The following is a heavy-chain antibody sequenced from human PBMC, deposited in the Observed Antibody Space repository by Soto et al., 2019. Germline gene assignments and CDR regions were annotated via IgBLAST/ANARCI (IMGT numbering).Heavy chain of an antibody. V-gene: IGHV1-3*01. CDR1: GYTFTSYA. J-gene: IGHJ2*01. Sequence: GASVKVSCKASGYTFTSYAMHWVREAPGQRLEWMGWINAGNGNTKYSQKFQGRVTITRDTSASTAYMELSSLRSEDTAVYYCARDRIGYCSGGSCYTNWYFDLWGRGTLVTVSS. D-gene: IGHD2-15*01. CDR2: INAGNGNT. CDR3: ARDRIGYCSGGSCYTNWYFDL.